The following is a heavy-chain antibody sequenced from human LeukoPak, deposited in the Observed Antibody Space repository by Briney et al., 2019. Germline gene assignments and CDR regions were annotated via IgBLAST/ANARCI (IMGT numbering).Heavy chain of an antibody. CDR3: ARGREYYDSSGYFY. J-gene: IGHJ4*02. D-gene: IGHD3-22*01. Sequence: SETLSLTCAVHGGSFSGYYWSWIRQPPGKGLEWIGEINHSGSTNYNPSLKSRVTISVDTSKNQFSLKLSSVTAADTAVYYCARGREYYDSSGYFYWGQGTLVTVSS. CDR2: INHSGST. V-gene: IGHV4-34*01. CDR1: GGSFSGYY.